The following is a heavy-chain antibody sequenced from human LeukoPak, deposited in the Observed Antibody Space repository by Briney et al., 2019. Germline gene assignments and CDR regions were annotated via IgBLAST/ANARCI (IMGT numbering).Heavy chain of an antibody. D-gene: IGHD6-13*01. CDR1: GFTFSSYG. J-gene: IGHJ2*01. V-gene: IGHV3-30*02. Sequence: QTGGSLRLSCAASGFTFSSYGMHWVRQAPGKGLEWVAFIRYDGSNKYYADSVKGRFTISRDNSKNTLYLHVNSLRPEDTAVYYCARVSSSWYQDWYFDLWGRGTLVTVSS. CDR3: ARVSSSWYQDWYFDL. CDR2: IRYDGSNK.